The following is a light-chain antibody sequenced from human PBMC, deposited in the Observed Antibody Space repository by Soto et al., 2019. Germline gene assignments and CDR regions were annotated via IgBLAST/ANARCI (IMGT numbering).Light chain of an antibody. CDR1: QNINFY. J-gene: IGKJ2*01. CDR2: AAF. CDR3: QQSASTPRT. V-gene: IGKV1-39*01. Sequence: DIQMAQSPSSLSASIGDKITITCRASQNINFYLNWDQHKPGKAPKVLIYAAFSLQSEVPSRFNGSGFGTDFTLTISSLQPEDFATNYCQQSASTPRTFGQGTKLEIK.